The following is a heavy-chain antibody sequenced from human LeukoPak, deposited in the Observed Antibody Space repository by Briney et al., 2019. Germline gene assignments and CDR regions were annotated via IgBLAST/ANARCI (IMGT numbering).Heavy chain of an antibody. J-gene: IGHJ4*02. CDR1: GYTFTTYY. V-gene: IGHV1-46*01. Sequence: ASVKVSCKASGYTFTTYYMHWVRQAPGQGLEWMGIINPSGGSTSYAQNFQGRVTMTRDTSTSTVYMELSSLRSEDTAVYYCARVVSSYDSCGYYYYFDYWGQGTLVTVSS. CDR3: ARVVSSYDSCGYYYYFDY. CDR2: INPSGGST. D-gene: IGHD3-22*01.